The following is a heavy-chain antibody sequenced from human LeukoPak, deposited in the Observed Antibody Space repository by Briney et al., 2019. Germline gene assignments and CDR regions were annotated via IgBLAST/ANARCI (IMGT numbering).Heavy chain of an antibody. V-gene: IGHV3-43*02. CDR3: AKSDSSSWYVRHPIVY. CDR1: GFTFDDYA. Sequence: GGSLRLSCAASGFTFDDYAMHWVRQAPGKGLEWVSLISGDGGSTYYADSVKGRFTISRDNSKNSLYLQMNSLRTEDTALYYCAKSDSSSWYVRHPIVYWGQRTLVTVSS. CDR2: ISGDGGST. J-gene: IGHJ4*02. D-gene: IGHD6-13*01.